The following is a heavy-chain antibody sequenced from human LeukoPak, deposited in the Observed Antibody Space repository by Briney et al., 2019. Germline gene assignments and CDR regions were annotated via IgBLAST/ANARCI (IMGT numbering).Heavy chain of an antibody. CDR2: ISAYNGNT. CDR3: VRDDYDSLPYYFDF. CDR1: GYTFTSYA. J-gene: IGHJ4*02. V-gene: IGHV1-18*01. D-gene: IGHD3-22*01. Sequence: ASVKVSCKASGYTFTSYAISWVQQAPGQGLEWLGWISAYNGNTHYAQKLQGRLTLTTDTSANTAYMELRSLRSDDTAVYFCVRDDYDSLPYYFDFWGQGTLVTVSS.